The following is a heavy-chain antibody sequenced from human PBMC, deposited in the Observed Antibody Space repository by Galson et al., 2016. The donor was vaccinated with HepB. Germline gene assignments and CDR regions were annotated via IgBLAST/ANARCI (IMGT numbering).Heavy chain of an antibody. CDR2: INSYSGDT. CDR1: GYKFTSFG. D-gene: IGHD2-2*01. V-gene: IGHV1-18*01. CDR3: ARDGSGLVGYCNSSSCAFDP. Sequence: SVKVSCKASGYKFTSFGINWVRQAPGQGLEWMGRINSYSGDTNYAQSVQGRVTMTTETSTATAYMELRSLTSNDTAVYYCARDGSGLVGYCNSSSCAFDPWGQGTLVTVSS. J-gene: IGHJ5*02.